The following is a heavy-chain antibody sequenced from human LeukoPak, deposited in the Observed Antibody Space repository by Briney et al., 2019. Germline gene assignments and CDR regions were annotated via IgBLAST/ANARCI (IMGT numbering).Heavy chain of an antibody. V-gene: IGHV3-74*01. CDR3: ARGFGYYDSSGYPDDAFDI. J-gene: IGHJ3*02. D-gene: IGHD3-22*01. CDR1: GFTFSRHG. Sequence: GGSLRLSCAASGFTFSRHGMNWVRQAPGKGLVWVSRIKTDGSSTFYADSVKGRFTISRDNAKNTLYLQMNSLRAEDTAVYYCARGFGYYDSSGYPDDAFDIWGQGTMVTVSS. CDR2: IKTDGSST.